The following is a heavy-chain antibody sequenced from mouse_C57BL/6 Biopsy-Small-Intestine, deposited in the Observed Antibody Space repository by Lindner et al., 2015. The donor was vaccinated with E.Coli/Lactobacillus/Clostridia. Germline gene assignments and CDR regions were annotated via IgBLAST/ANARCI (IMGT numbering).Heavy chain of an antibody. CDR3: VRERLYYGSSYGYFDY. Sequence: VQLQESGGGLVQPKGSLKLSCAASGFSFNTYAMNWVRQAPGKGLEWVARIRSKSNNYATYYADSVKDRFTISRDDSESMLYLQMNNLKTEDTAMYYCVRERLYYGSSYGYFDYWGQGTTLTVSS. CDR2: IRSKSNNYAT. D-gene: IGHD1-1*01. J-gene: IGHJ2*01. V-gene: IGHV10-1*01. CDR1: GFSFNTYA.